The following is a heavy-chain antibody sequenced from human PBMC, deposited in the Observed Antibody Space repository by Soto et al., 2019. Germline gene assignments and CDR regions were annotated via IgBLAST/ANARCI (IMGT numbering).Heavy chain of an antibody. J-gene: IGHJ4*02. V-gene: IGHV3-23*01. Sequence: GGSLRLSCVASGITFESRAMSWVRQAPGEGLEWASTITDNGGDTKSADSVRGRFTISRDNSKNTLYLQMSSLRAEDSAVYYCARGSTDSYPGSRIFDFWGRGTLVTVSS. CDR1: GITFESRA. CDR3: ARGSTDSYPGSRIFDF. D-gene: IGHD3-10*01. CDR2: ITDNGGDT.